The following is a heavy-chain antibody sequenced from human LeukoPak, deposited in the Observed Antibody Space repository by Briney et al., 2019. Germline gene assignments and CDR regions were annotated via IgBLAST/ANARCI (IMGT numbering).Heavy chain of an antibody. J-gene: IGHJ4*02. CDR1: GFIFSSYS. V-gene: IGHV3-48*04. CDR2: ISSSSTTI. D-gene: IGHD3-9*01. Sequence: PGGSLRLSCAASGFIFSSYSMKWVRQAPGKGLEWVSYISSSSTTIYYADSVKGRFTISRDNAKNSLYLQMNSLRAEDTAVYYCAITPGLLRYFDWYFDYWGQGTLVTVSS. CDR3: AITPGLLRYFDWYFDY.